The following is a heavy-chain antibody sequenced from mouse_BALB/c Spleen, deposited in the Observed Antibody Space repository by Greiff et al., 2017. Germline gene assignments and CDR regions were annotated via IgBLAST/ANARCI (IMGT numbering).Heavy chain of an antibody. CDR2: ISSGGSYT. Sequence: EVKLMEPGGGLVKPGGSLKLSCAASGFTFSSYAMSWVRQTPEKRLEWVATISSGGSYTYYPDSVKGRFTISRDNAKNTMYLQMSSLRSEDTAMYYCAKHGDDIDYWGQGTTLTVSS. V-gene: IGHV5-9-3*01. CDR1: GFTFSSYA. D-gene: IGHD2-12*01. J-gene: IGHJ2*01. CDR3: AKHGDDIDY.